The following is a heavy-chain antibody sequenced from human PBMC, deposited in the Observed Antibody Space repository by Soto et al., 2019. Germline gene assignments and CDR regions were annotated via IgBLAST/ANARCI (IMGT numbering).Heavy chain of an antibody. J-gene: IGHJ2*01. D-gene: IGHD3-16*02. CDR3: ARENRQPYWHIAM. Sequence: QVQLVQSGAEMKQPGSSLKVSCKVSGGNPSSDTITWVRQAPGQGLEWMGRFIPVLGVPNYAQNFQARVTITADKSTGTSNRELSSLTFEDTAVYYCARENRQPYWHIAMWGRGTQVTVSS. CDR2: FIPVLGVP. CDR1: GGNPSSDT. V-gene: IGHV1-69*08.